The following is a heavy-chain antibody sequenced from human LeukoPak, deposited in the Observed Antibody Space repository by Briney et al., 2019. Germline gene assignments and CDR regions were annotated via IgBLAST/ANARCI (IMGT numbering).Heavy chain of an antibody. CDR3: ARHGHCTNGVCYSNHYYYMDV. Sequence: GESLKISCKGSGYSFTSYWIGWVRQMPGKGVEWMGIIYPDDSDTRYSPSFEGQVIISVDKSISTAYLQWSSLKASDTATYYCARHGHCTNGVCYSNHYYYMDVWGKGTTVTVSS. D-gene: IGHD2-8*01. CDR2: IYPDDSDT. J-gene: IGHJ6*03. CDR1: GYSFTSYW. V-gene: IGHV5-51*01.